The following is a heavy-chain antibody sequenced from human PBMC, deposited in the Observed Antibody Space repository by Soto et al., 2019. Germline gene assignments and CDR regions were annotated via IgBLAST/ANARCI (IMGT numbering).Heavy chain of an antibody. Sequence: QITLKESSPTLVKPTETLTLTCTFSGFSLSTGGVAVGCCRQPPGQALEWLALIYWSRNKRYRPSLQKTITITKDTSNNHVVLTMTNVDRVDTATYYCAHMTSTMTTGYFQHWGQGTLVTVSS. CDR1: GFSLSTGGVA. V-gene: IGHV2-5*01. CDR3: AHMTSTMTTGYFQH. J-gene: IGHJ1*01. D-gene: IGHD4-4*01. CDR2: IYWSRNK.